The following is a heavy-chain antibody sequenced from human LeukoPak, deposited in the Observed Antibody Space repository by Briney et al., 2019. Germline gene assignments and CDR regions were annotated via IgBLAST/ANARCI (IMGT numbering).Heavy chain of an antibody. V-gene: IGHV1-46*01. CDR1: GYTFPSYF. CDR2: INPTGGST. CDR3: ARTAARRFDY. Sequence: GASVKVSCKASGYTFPSYFMHWVRQASGQWLEWMGIINPTGGSTTYAQKFQGRVTMTRDTSTSTVYMELSSLRSDDTAVYYCARTAARRFDYWGQGTLVTVSS. J-gene: IGHJ4*02. D-gene: IGHD6-6*01.